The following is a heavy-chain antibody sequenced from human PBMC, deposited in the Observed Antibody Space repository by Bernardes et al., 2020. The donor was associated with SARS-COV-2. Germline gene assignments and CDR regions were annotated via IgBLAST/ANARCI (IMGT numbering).Heavy chain of an antibody. CDR3: AKDRSIVIVPAAMLDY. CDR1: GFTFSSYG. V-gene: IGHV3-30*18. J-gene: IGHJ4*02. CDR2: VSYDGSNK. D-gene: IGHD2-2*01. Sequence: GGSLRLSCAASGFTFSSYGMHWVRQAPGKGLEWVAVVSYDGSNKYYAESVKGRITISRDNSKNTLYLQMNSLRAEDTAVYYCAKDRSIVIVPAAMLDYWGQGTLVTDSS.